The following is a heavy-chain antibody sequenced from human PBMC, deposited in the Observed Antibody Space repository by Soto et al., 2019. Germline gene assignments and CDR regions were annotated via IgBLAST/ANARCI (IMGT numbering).Heavy chain of an antibody. D-gene: IGHD1-7*01. V-gene: IGHV3-23*01. J-gene: IGHJ4*02. CDR2: ISANGQGI. CDR1: GFTFSTYA. CDR3: AKDRNYPRDQFHY. Sequence: EVQLLESGGGVVQPGGSLRLSCAASGFTFSTYALSWVRQAPGKGLEWVSAISANGQGIYYADSVRGRFTISRDNSKNTIFLLMDSLRAEDTAVYYCAKDRNYPRDQFHYWGQGTLVTVSS.